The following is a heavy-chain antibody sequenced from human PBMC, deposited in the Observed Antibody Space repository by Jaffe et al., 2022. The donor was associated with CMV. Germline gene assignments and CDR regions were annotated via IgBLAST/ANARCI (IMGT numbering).Heavy chain of an antibody. Sequence: EVQLVESGGGLVQPGGSLRLSCAASGFTVSSNYMSWVRQAPGKGLEWVSVIYSGGSTYYADSVKGRFTISRDNSKNTLYLQMNSLRAEDTAVYYCARFGGCTNGVCYSDVNYYYYYMDVWGKGTTVTVSS. D-gene: IGHD2-8*01. CDR2: IYSGGST. V-gene: IGHV3-66*01. J-gene: IGHJ6*03. CDR3: ARFGGCTNGVCYSDVNYYYYYMDV. CDR1: GFTVSSNY.